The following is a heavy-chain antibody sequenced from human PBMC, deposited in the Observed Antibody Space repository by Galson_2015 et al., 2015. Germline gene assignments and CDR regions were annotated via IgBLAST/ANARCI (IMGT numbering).Heavy chain of an antibody. CDR2: IYPGDSDT. D-gene: IGHD3-16*02. CDR1: GYSFTSYW. V-gene: IGHV5-51*01. CDR3: ARQTTYDYVWGSYRPNWFDP. Sequence: QSGAEVKKPGESLKISCKGSGYSFTSYWIGWVRQMPGKGLEWMGIIYPGDSDTRYSPSFQGQVTISADKSISTAYLQWSSLKASDTAMYYCARQTTYDYVWGSYRPNWFDPWGQGTLVTVSS. J-gene: IGHJ5*02.